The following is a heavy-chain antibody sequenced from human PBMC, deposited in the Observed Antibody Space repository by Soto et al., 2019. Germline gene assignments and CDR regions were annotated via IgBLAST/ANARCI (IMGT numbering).Heavy chain of an antibody. J-gene: IGHJ5*02. CDR2: ISTHNGHT. Sequence: ASVKVSCKASGYTFTSYGISWVRQAPGQGLEWMGWISTHNGHTYYAQTFQGRVTMTSDTPTSTAYMELRSLRSDDTAFYSCVRDEITSAGFDPWGQGTLVTVSS. CDR3: VRDEITSAGFDP. V-gene: IGHV1-18*01. CDR1: GYTFTSYG.